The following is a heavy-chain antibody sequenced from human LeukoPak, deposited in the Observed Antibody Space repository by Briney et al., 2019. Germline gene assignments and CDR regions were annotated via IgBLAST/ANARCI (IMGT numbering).Heavy chain of an antibody. CDR2: IYYSGST. V-gene: IGHV4-59*08. J-gene: IGHJ4*02. CDR1: GGSIRSYY. CDR3: ARHEYSSSWYFSDY. D-gene: IGHD6-13*01. Sequence: SETLSLTCTVSGGSIRSYYWSWLRQPPGKGLEWIGYIYYSGSTKYNPSLESRVTISVDTSKNQFSLKLSSVTAADTAVYYGARHEYSSSWYFSDYWGQGTLVTVSS.